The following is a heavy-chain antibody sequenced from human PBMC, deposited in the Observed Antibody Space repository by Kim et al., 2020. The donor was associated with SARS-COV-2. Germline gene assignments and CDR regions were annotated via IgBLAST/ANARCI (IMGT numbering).Heavy chain of an antibody. V-gene: IGHV1-18*01. CDR2: T. CDR3: ARDEGHYYFDY. J-gene: IGHJ4*02. Sequence: TNTDQKPQGRVPMTTDTSTSPAYMELRSLRSDDTAVYYCARDEGHYYFDYWGQGTLVTVSS.